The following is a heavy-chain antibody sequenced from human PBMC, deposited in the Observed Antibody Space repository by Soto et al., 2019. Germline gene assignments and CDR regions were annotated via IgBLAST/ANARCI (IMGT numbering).Heavy chain of an antibody. CDR2: INPNTGVS. CDR3: ARDFHNYDSSGHY. CDR1: GYTFTGYY. J-gene: IGHJ4*02. D-gene: IGHD3-22*01. V-gene: IGHV1-2*02. Sequence: ASVKVSCKASGYTFTGYYIHWVRQAPGQGLEWIGWINPNTGVSKFSQKVQGRVTMTRDTSISTGYMELSSLRSDDTAVYYCARDFHNYDSSGHYWGQGTLVTVSS.